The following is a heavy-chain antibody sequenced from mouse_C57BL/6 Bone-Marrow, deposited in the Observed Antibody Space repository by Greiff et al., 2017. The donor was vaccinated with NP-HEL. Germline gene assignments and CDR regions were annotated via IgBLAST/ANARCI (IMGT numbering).Heavy chain of an antibody. Sequence: EVQGVESGGGLVQPGGSLKLSCAASGFTFSDYYMYWVRQTPEKRLEWVAYISNGGGSTYYPDTVKGRFTISRDNAKNTLYLQMSRLKSEDTAMYYCARRRYYAMDYWGQGTSVTVSS. CDR1: GFTFSDYY. J-gene: IGHJ4*01. CDR2: ISNGGGST. V-gene: IGHV5-12*01. CDR3: ARRRYYAMDY.